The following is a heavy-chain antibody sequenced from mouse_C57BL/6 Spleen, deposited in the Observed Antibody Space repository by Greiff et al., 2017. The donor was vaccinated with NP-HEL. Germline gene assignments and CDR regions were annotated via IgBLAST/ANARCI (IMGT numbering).Heavy chain of an antibody. J-gene: IGHJ2*01. V-gene: IGHV6-3*01. CDR1: GFTFSNYW. CDR2: IRLKSDNYAT. CDR3: TGHYAHDGGGFDY. Sequence: EVKLEESGGGLVQPGGSMKLSCVASGFTFSNYWMNWVRQSPEKGLEWVAQIRLKSDNYATHYAESVKGRFTISRDDSKSSVYLQMNNLRAEDTGIYYCTGHYAHDGGGFDYWGQGTTLTVSS. D-gene: IGHD1-1*02.